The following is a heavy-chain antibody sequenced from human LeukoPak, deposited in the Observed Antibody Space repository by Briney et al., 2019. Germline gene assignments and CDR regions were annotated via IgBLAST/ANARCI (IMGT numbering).Heavy chain of an antibody. CDR1: GFTFSSYA. Sequence: PGGSLRLSCAASGFTFSSYAMSWVRQAPGKGLEWVSAISGSGGSTYYADSVKGRFTISRDNSKNTLYLQMNSLRAEDTAVYYCAKVGHFFASGRGYFDYWGQGTLVTVSS. V-gene: IGHV3-23*01. J-gene: IGHJ4*02. CDR2: ISGSGGST. D-gene: IGHD3-10*01. CDR3: AKVGHFFASGRGYFDY.